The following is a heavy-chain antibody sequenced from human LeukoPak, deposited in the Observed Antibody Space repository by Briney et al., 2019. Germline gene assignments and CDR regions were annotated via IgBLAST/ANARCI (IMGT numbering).Heavy chain of an antibody. CDR3: ARVGMPHYYYYMDV. Sequence: SQTLSLTCTVSGGSISSGDSYWSWIRQPPGQGLEWIGYIYYSGSTNYNPSLKSRVTISVDTSKNQFSLKLSSVTAADTAVYYCARVGMPHYYYYMDVWGKGTTVTVSS. J-gene: IGHJ6*03. CDR2: IYYSGST. V-gene: IGHV4-61*08. CDR1: GGSISSGDSY. D-gene: IGHD7-27*01.